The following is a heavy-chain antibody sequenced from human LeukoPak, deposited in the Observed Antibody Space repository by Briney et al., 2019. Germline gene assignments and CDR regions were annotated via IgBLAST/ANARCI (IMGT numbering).Heavy chain of an antibody. CDR1: GFTFSSYS. CDR2: ISSSSSYI. CDR3: AKEVDSSGWSDDAFDI. J-gene: IGHJ3*02. V-gene: IGHV3-21*04. D-gene: IGHD6-19*01. Sequence: GGSLRLSCAASGFTFSSYSMNWVRQAPGKGLEWVSSISSSSSYIYYADSVKGRFTISRDNAKNSLYLQMNSLRAEDTAVYYCAKEVDSSGWSDDAFDIWGQGTMVTVSS.